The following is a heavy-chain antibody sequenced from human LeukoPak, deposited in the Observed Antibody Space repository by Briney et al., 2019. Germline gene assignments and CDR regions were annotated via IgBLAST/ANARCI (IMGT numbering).Heavy chain of an antibody. CDR1: GYTFTNYW. J-gene: IGHJ6*03. CDR2: IYPGDSDI. D-gene: IGHD1-26*01. V-gene: IGHV5-51*01. CDR3: VRGGTYSDYFYTMDV. Sequence: GESLKISCEGSGYTFTNYWIGWVRQMPGKGLEWMAIIYPGDSDIRYNPSFQDQVTISADKSVSTAYLQWSSLRASDTSIYYCVRGGTYSDYFYTMDVWGKGTTVTISS.